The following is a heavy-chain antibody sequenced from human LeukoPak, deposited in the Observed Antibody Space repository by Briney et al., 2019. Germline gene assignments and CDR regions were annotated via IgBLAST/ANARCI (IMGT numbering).Heavy chain of an antibody. CDR1: GFTFSDYA. D-gene: IGHD3-22*01. CDR3: AKDRGYDGSCDYNG. CDR2: IRHVGGT. V-gene: IGHV3-23*01. Sequence: GGSLRLSFAASGFTFSDYAMSWVRQAPEKGLEWVSSIRHVGGTYYTDSLRGRFTISRDDSKNMVYRQMDSLRAEDTAVYYCAKDRGYDGSCDYNGWGQGTLVTVSS. J-gene: IGHJ4*02.